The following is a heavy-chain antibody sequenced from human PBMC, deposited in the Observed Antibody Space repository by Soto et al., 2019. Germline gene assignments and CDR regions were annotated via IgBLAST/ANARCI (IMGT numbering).Heavy chain of an antibody. CDR1: GYTFTSYD. CDR2: MNPNSGNT. J-gene: IGHJ6*02. D-gene: IGHD2-15*01. CDR3: ARVVSVAAHYYYYGMDV. V-gene: IGHV1-8*01. Sequence: ASVKVSFKASGYTFTSYDINWVRQATGQGLEWMGWMNPNSGNTGYAQKFQGRVTMTRNTSISTAYMELSSLRSEDTAVYYCARVVSVAAHYYYYGMDVWGQGTTVTVSS.